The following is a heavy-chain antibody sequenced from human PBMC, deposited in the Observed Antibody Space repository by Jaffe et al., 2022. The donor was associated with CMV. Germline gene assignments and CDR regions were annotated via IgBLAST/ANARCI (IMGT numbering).Heavy chain of an antibody. D-gene: IGHD1-26*01. CDR2: ISWNSGVI. J-gene: IGHJ3*02. CDR1: AFTFEDYA. Sequence: EVYLVESGGGLVQPGGSLRLSCAASAFTFEDYAMHWVRQTPGKGLEWVSGISWNSGVIGYADSVKGRFTISRDNAKNSLFLQMNSLRAGDTAFYYCAKDRDLLGATTGAFDMWGLGTMVTVSS. CDR3: AKDRDLLGATTGAFDM. V-gene: IGHV3-9*01.